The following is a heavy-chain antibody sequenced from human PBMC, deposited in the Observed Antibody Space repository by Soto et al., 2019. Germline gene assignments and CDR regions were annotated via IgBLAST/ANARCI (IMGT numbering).Heavy chain of an antibody. J-gene: IGHJ4*02. D-gene: IGHD4-17*01. CDR3: ARSPDYGDYVVDY. Sequence: QVQLVQTRAKVKKPGASVKVSCKACGCTFTSYGISWVRQAPGQGLEWMGWISAYNGNTNYAQKIPGRVTMTTDTSTSTAYMELRSLRSDDTAVYYCARSPDYGDYVVDYWGQGTLVTVSS. CDR2: ISAYNGNT. CDR1: GCTFTSYG. V-gene: IGHV1-18*01.